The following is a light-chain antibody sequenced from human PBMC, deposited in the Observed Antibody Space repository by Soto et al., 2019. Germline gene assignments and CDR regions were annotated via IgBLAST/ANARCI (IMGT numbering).Light chain of an antibody. CDR3: SSYTISSTSYV. V-gene: IGLV2-14*01. CDR1: SSDVSGYNY. CDR2: DVS. J-gene: IGLJ1*01. Sequence: QSALTQPASVSGSPGQSITISCTGTSSDVSGYNYVSWYQQHPGKAPKLMIYDVSNRPSGVSNRFSGSKSGNTASLTISGLQAEDEADYYCSSYTISSTSYVFGTGTKVTVL.